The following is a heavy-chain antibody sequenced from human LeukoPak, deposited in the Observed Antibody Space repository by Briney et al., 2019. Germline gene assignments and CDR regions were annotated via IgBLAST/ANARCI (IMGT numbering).Heavy chain of an antibody. CDR3: TTDSRFGVVITT. J-gene: IGHJ5*02. CDR1: GFTFSNAW. Sequence: GGSLRLSCAASGFTFSNAWMSWVRQAPGKGLEWVGRIKSKTDGGTTDYAAPVKGRFTISRDDSKNTLYLQMNSLKTEDTAVYYCTTDSRFGVVITTWGQGTLVTVSS. CDR2: IKSKTDGGTT. D-gene: IGHD3-3*01. V-gene: IGHV3-15*01.